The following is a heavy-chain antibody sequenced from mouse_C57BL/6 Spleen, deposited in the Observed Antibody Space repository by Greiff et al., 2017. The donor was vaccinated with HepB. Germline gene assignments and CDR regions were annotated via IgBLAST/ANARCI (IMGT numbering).Heavy chain of an antibody. CDR2: IYPRSGNT. Sequence: VKLLESGAELARPGASVKLSCKASGYTFTSYGISWVKQRTGQGLEWIGEIYPRSGNTYYNEKFKGKATLTADKSSSTAYMELRSLTSEDSAVYFCARDENYYGSSLYAMDYWGQGTSVTVSS. V-gene: IGHV1-81*01. J-gene: IGHJ4*01. CDR3: ARDENYYGSSLYAMDY. D-gene: IGHD1-1*01. CDR1: GYTFTSYG.